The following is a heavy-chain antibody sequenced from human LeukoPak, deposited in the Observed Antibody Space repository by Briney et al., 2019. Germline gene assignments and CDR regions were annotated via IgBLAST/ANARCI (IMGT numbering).Heavy chain of an antibody. CDR3: ARARFSGGSARIYYYYGMDV. Sequence: SVKVSCKASGGTFSSYAISWLRQAPGQGLEWMGRIIPILGIANYAQKFQGRVTITADKSTSTAYMELSSLRSEDTAVYYCARARFSGGSARIYYYYGMDVWGQGTTVTVSS. J-gene: IGHJ6*02. CDR2: IIPILGIA. V-gene: IGHV1-69*04. D-gene: IGHD4-23*01. CDR1: GGTFSSYA.